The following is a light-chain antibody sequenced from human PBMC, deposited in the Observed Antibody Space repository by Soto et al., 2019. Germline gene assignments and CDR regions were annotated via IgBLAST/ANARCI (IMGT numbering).Light chain of an antibody. J-gene: IGKJ1*01. CDR2: KAS. Sequence: DIQMTQSPSTLSASVGDRVTITCRASQSISSFLAWYQQKPGRAPKLLIYKASSLEGGVPSRFSGSRSGTEFTLNVSSLQPDDFATYYCQQYKGYSRTFGQGTKVEIK. V-gene: IGKV1-5*03. CDR1: QSISSF. CDR3: QQYKGYSRT.